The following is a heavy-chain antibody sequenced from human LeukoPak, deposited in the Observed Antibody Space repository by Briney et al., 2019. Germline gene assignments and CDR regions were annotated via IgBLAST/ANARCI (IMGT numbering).Heavy chain of an antibody. D-gene: IGHD3-9*01. CDR3: ARSTASDILTGYYREDYFDY. J-gene: IGHJ4*02. V-gene: IGHV1-2*02. Sequence: GASVKVSCKASGYIFNDYYIHWVRQAPGQGLEWMGWINPKRGATNYAQKFQGRVTMTRDTSISTAYMELSRLRSDDTAVYYCARSTASDILTGYYREDYFDYWGQGTLVTVSS. CDR1: GYIFNDYY. CDR2: INPKRGAT.